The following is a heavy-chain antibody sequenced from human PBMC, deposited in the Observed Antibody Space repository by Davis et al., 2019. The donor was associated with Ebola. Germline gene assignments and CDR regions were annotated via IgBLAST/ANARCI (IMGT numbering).Heavy chain of an antibody. CDR3: ARVATNVHYYYGMDV. D-gene: IGHD5-12*01. Sequence: ETLSLTCTDSGGSFRDGRHYWGWIRQPPGKGLEWVSRIGGSGDTADYGDSVRGRFTISRDNSKNTLYLQMNSLRAEDTAVYYCARVATNVHYYYGMDVWGQGTTVTVSS. J-gene: IGHJ6*02. CDR1: GGSFRDGRHY. V-gene: IGHV3-23*01. CDR2: IGGSGDTA.